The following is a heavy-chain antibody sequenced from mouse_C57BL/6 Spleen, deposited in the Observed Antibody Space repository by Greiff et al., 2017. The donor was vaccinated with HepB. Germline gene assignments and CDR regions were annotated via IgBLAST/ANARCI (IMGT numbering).Heavy chain of an antibody. CDR1: GYTFTSYW. V-gene: IGHV1-55*01. CDR3: ARRYVSRGDFDY. D-gene: IGHD1-1*01. J-gene: IGHJ2*01. CDR2: IYPGSGST. Sequence: VQLQQPGAELVKPGASVKMSCKASGYTFTSYWITWVKQRPGQGLEWIGDIYPGSGSTNYNEKFKSKATLTVDTSSSTAYMQLSSLTSEDSAVYYCARRYVSRGDFDYWGQGTTLTVSS.